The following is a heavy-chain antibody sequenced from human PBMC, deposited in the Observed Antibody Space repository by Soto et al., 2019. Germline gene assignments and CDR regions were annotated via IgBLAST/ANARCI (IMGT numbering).Heavy chain of an antibody. CDR3: AKTPYSSIWYYFDY. V-gene: IGHV3-23*01. J-gene: IGHJ4*02. Sequence: GGSLRLSCAASGFTFSSYAMSWVRQAPGKGLEWVSGISGGGGTTYYADSVKGRFTVSRDNSKNTLYLQMNSLRADDTAVYYCAKTPYSSIWYYFDYWGQGTLVTVSS. D-gene: IGHD6-13*01. CDR1: GFTFSSYA. CDR2: ISGGGGTT.